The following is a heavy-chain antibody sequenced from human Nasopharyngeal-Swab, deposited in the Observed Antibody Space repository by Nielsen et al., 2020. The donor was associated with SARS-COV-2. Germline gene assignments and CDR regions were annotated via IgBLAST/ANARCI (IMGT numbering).Heavy chain of an antibody. Sequence: SWVRQPPGKALEWLALIYWDDDKRYSPSLKSRLTITKDTSKNQVVLTMTNMDPVDTATYYCAHMPLGRAFDIWGQGTMVTVSS. CDR3: AHMPLGRAFDI. V-gene: IGHV2-5*08. CDR2: IYWDDDK. J-gene: IGHJ3*02.